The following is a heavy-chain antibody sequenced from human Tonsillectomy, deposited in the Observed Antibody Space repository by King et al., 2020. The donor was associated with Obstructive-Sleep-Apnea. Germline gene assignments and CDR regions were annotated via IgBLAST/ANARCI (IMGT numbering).Heavy chain of an antibody. V-gene: IGHV4-39*07. Sequence: LQLQESGPGLVKPSETLSLTCTVSGGSISSSSYYWGWIRQPPGKGLEWIGSIYYSGSTYYNPSLKSRVTISVDTSKNQFSLELSSVTAADTAVYYCARDDRSGLVNWFDPWGQGTLVTVSS. CDR3: ARDDRSGLVNWFDP. CDR2: IYYSGST. J-gene: IGHJ5*02. CDR1: GGSISSSSYY. D-gene: IGHD6-19*01.